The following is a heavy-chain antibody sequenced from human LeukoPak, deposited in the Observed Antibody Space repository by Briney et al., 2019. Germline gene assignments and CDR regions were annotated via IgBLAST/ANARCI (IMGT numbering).Heavy chain of an antibody. CDR3: AGSRYYFDY. V-gene: IGHV4-4*07. CDR1: GGSISSYY. CDR2: IYFSGTT. J-gene: IGHJ4*02. Sequence: PSETLSLTCTVSGGSISSYYWSWIRQPAGKGLEWIGRIYFSGTTNYNPSLESRVTMSVDTSKNQFSLKLSSVTAADTALYYCAGSRYYFDYWGQGTLVTVSS. D-gene: IGHD3-3*01.